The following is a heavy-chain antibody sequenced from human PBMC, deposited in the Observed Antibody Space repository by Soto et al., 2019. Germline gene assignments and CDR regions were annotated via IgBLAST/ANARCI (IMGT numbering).Heavy chain of an antibody. J-gene: IGHJ4*02. D-gene: IGHD3-16*01. CDR2: VHGGGST. V-gene: IGHV3-53*01. CDR3: AGRLTTAASLDY. CDR1: GFSVSNNH. Sequence: GGSLRLSCAAAGFSVSNNHMTWVRQAAGKGLELVSFVHGGGSTSYADSVKGRFTISRDNSKNTLYLQMDSLRAEDTAIYYCAGRLTTAASLDYWGRGTLVTVSS.